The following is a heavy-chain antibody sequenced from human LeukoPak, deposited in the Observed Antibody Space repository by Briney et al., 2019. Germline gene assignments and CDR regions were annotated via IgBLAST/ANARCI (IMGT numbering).Heavy chain of an antibody. CDR3: ARDYRRGYCTNGVCYKGGDY. D-gene: IGHD2-8*01. J-gene: IGHJ4*02. Sequence: GGSLRLSCAASGFTFSSYWMSWVRQAPGKGLEWVANIKQDGNEKDYVDSVRGRFTISRDNAKNSLYLQMNSLRAEDTAVYYCARDYRRGYCTNGVCYKGGDYWGQGTLVTVSS. CDR2: IKQDGNEK. V-gene: IGHV3-7*01. CDR1: GFTFSSYW.